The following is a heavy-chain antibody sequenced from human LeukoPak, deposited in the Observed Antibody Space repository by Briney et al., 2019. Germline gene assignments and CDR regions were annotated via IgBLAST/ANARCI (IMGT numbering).Heavy chain of an antibody. Sequence: SETLSLTCTVSGGSISSGDYYWSWIRQPPGRGLEWIGNIYRSGSTSYNPSLKSRVTISVDTSKNQFSLKVNSVTAADTAVYYCARRHSSGWFYYWGQGTLVTVSS. J-gene: IGHJ4*02. CDR3: ARRHSSGWFYY. CDR1: GGSISSGDYY. D-gene: IGHD6-19*01. CDR2: IYRSGST. V-gene: IGHV4-39*07.